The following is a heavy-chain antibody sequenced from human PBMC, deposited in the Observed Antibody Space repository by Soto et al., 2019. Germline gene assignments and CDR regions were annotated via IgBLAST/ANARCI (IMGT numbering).Heavy chain of an antibody. CDR2: IWYDGSNK. J-gene: IGHJ6*02. V-gene: IGHV3-33*01. D-gene: IGHD3-10*01. CDR3: ARVGLLWFGELDYYYYGMDV. Sequence: GGSLRLSCAASGFTFSSYGMHWVRQAPGKGLEWVAVIWYDGSNKYYADSVKGRFTISRDNSKNTLYLQMNSLRAEDTAVHYWARVGLLWFGELDYYYYGMDVWGQGTTVTVS. CDR1: GFTFSSYG.